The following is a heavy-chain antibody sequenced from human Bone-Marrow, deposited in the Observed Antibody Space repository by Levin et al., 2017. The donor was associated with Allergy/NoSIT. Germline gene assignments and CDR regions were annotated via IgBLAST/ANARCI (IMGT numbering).Heavy chain of an antibody. CDR2: IYSGGST. J-gene: IGHJ6*02. V-gene: IGHV3-53*01. CDR1: GFTVSSNY. CDR3: ARGGDSSGNYGMDV. D-gene: IGHD3-22*01. Sequence: GESLKISCAASGFTVSSNYMSWVRQAPGKGLEWVSVIYSGGSTYYADSVKGRFTISRDNSKNTLYLQMNSLRAEDTAVYYCARGGDSSGNYGMDVWGQGTTVTVSS.